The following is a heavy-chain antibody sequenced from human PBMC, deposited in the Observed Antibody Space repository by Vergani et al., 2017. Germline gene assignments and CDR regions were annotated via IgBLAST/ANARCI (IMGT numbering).Heavy chain of an antibody. Sequence: QVQLQQWGGGLLKPSETLSLTCAVYGVSFKTYFWNWIRQSPDKGLEWIGEVDHSDRPYYNPSLRGRVTISVDTSKNQISLRLHSVDVADSAIYYCARGRKHFFEAPYDVWGQGSPVTVSS. CDR2: VDHSDRP. D-gene: IGHD3-3*02. V-gene: IGHV4-34*01. J-gene: IGHJ4*02. CDR1: GVSFKTYF. CDR3: ARGRKHFFEAPYDV.